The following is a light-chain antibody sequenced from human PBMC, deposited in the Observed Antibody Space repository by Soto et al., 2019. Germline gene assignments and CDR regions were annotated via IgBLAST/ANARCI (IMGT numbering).Light chain of an antibody. Sequence: EIVLTQSPATLSLSPGERAPLSCRASQSVSSYLAWYQQKPGQAPRLLIYDASNRATGIPARFSGSGSGTDFTLTISSLEPDDFAVYYCQQRSNWWTFGQGTKVDIK. CDR1: QSVSSY. J-gene: IGKJ1*01. CDR2: DAS. CDR3: QQRSNWWT. V-gene: IGKV3-11*01.